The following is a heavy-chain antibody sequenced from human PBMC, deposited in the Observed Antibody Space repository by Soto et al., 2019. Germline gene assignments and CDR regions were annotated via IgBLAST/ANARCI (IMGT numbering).Heavy chain of an antibody. D-gene: IGHD3-10*01. CDR2: ISWNTGNK. CDR1: GFTFDDYA. J-gene: IGHJ4*02. Sequence: SLRLSCAASGFTFDDYAMHWVRQAPGKGLEWVSGISWNTGNKAYADSVKGRFTISRDNAMNSLYLQMNSLRAEDTALYYCAKDRGGTRWLTTVDYWGQGTLVTVSS. CDR3: AKDRGGTRWLTTVDY. V-gene: IGHV3-9*01.